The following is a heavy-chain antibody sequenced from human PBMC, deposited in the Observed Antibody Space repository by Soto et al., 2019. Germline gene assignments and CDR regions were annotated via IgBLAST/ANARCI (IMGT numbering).Heavy chain of an antibody. D-gene: IGHD5-18*01. CDR2: IIPIFGTA. V-gene: IGHV1-69*01. J-gene: IGHJ6*02. Sequence: QVQLVQSGAEVKKPGSSVKFSCKASGGTFSSYAISWVRQAPGQGLEWMGGIIPIFGTANYAQKFQGRVTITADESTSPAYMELSSLRSEDTAVYYCARGRHVDTAMVRDYYYYGMDVWGQGTTVTVSS. CDR3: ARGRHVDTAMVRDYYYYGMDV. CDR1: GGTFSSYA.